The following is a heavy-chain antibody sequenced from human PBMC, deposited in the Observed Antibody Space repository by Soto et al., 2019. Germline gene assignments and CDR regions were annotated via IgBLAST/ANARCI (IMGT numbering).Heavy chain of an antibody. CDR3: ARLLGNSWLDS. J-gene: IGHJ5*01. D-gene: IGHD1-26*01. Sequence: QVQLQQSGPGLVKPSQTLSLTCAISGDSVSTNSATWDWIRQSPSRGLEWPGRTYYRSKWYNDYAVSGKGRXTXNXXTSNNQLSLQLNSVTPDDTAVYSCARLLGNSWLDSWGQGTLVTVSS. CDR1: GDSVSTNSAT. V-gene: IGHV6-1*01. CDR2: TYYRSKWYN.